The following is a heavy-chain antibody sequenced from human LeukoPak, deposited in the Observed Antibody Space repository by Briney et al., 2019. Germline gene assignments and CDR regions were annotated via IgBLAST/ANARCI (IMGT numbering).Heavy chain of an antibody. D-gene: IGHD4-17*01. Sequence: GGSLRLSCAASGFTFSSYWMSWVRHTPGKGLEWVANIKQDGGRKFYVDSVKGRFSISRDNSKNSLYLQMNSLRAEDTAVYYCAREYGDYDDAFDIWGQGTMVTVSS. CDR1: GFTFSSYW. CDR3: AREYGDYDDAFDI. CDR2: IKQDGGRK. V-gene: IGHV3-7*01. J-gene: IGHJ3*02.